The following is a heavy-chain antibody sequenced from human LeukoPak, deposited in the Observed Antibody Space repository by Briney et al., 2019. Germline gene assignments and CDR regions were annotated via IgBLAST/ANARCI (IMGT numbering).Heavy chain of an antibody. D-gene: IGHD2-2*01. CDR1: GYTFTGYY. CDR2: INPNSGGT. V-gene: IGHV1-2*02. J-gene: IGHJ4*02. CDR3: ATELVVPAAIDY. Sequence: ASVKVSGKASGYTFTGYYMHWVRQAPGQGLEWMGWINPNSGGTNYAQKFQGRVTMTRDTSISTAYMELSRLRSDDTAVYYCATELVVPAAIDYWGQGTLVTVSS.